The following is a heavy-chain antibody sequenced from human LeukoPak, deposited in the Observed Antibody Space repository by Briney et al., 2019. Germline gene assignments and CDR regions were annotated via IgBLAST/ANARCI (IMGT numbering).Heavy chain of an antibody. J-gene: IGHJ4*02. CDR3: ARGSNDYVWGSYRYLALHYFDY. CDR1: GGSFSGYY. V-gene: IGHV4-34*01. CDR2: INHSGST. Sequence: PSETLSLTCAVYGGSFSGYYWSWIRQPPGKGLEWIGEINHSGSTNYNPSLKSRVTISVDTSKNQFSLKLSSVTAADTAVYYCARGSNDYVWGSYRYLALHYFDYWGQGTLVTVSS. D-gene: IGHD3-16*02.